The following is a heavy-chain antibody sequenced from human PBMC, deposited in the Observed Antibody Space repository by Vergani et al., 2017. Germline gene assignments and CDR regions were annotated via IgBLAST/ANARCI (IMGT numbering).Heavy chain of an antibody. Sequence: EVQLVESGGGLVKPGGSLRLSCAASGFTVSSNYMSWVRQAPGKGLEWVSVIYSGGSTYYADSVKGRFTISRDNSKNTLYLQMNSLRAEDTAVYYCARSPNRGGSPYWYFDLWGRGTLVTVSS. D-gene: IGHD3-16*01. V-gene: IGHV3-53*01. CDR2: IYSGGST. CDR1: GFTVSSNY. CDR3: ARSPNRGGSPYWYFDL. J-gene: IGHJ2*01.